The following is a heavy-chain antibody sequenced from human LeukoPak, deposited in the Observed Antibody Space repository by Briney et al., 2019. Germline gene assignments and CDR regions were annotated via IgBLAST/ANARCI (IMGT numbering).Heavy chain of an antibody. Sequence: SGGSLRLSCAASGFTFSSYSMNWVRQAPGKGLEWASYISSISGTINYADSVKGRFTISGDNARNSLFLQMNSLRAEDTAVYYCARDHNYAFDYWGQGTLVTVSS. V-gene: IGHV3-48*01. CDR2: ISSISGTI. CDR3: ARDHNYAFDY. D-gene: IGHD5-18*01. CDR1: GFTFSSYS. J-gene: IGHJ4*02.